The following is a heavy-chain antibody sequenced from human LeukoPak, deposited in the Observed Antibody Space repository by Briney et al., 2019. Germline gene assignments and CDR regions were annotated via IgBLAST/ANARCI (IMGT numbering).Heavy chain of an antibody. CDR2: MNPNSGIT. CDR1: GYTFISYD. D-gene: IGHD3-22*01. CDR3: ARGLYYYDSNGRTPYDY. J-gene: IGHJ4*02. V-gene: IGHV1-8*01. Sequence: ASVKVSCKASGYTFISYDINWVRQATGQGLEWMGWMNPNSGITGYARKFQGRVSMTRNTSIGTAYMELSSLKSEDTAVYYCARGLYYYDSNGRTPYDYWGQGTLVTVSS.